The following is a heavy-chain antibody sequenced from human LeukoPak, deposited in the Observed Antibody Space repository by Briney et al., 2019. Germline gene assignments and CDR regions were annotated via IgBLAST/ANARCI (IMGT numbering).Heavy chain of an antibody. J-gene: IGHJ6*03. Sequence: ASVKVSCEASGYTFTSYDINWVRQATGQGLEWMGWMNPNSGNTGFAQKFQGRVTMTRNTSISTAYMELSSLRSEDTAVYYCARGPTQVVVLGYYYMDVWGKGTTVTVSS. CDR2: MNPNSGNT. V-gene: IGHV1-8*01. D-gene: IGHD2-2*01. CDR3: ARGPTQVVVLGYYYMDV. CDR1: GYTFTSYD.